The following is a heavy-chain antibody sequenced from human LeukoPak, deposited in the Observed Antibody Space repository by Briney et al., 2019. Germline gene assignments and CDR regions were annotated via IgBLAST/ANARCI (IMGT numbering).Heavy chain of an antibody. CDR2: ISSSSSYI. D-gene: IGHD5-12*01. CDR3: ARVQGGYPGPPLDY. Sequence: PGGSLRLSCAASGFTFSSYSMNWVRQAPGKGLEWVSSISSSSSYIYYADSVKGRFTISRDNAKNSLYLQMNSLRAEDTAVYYCARVQGGYPGPPLDYWGQGTLVTVSS. V-gene: IGHV3-21*01. J-gene: IGHJ4*02. CDR1: GFTFSSYS.